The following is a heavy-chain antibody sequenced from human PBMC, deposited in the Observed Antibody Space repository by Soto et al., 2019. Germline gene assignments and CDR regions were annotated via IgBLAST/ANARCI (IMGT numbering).Heavy chain of an antibody. CDR3: ARGRYGDY. CDR1: GYTFTSYG. V-gene: IGHV1-18*01. D-gene: IGHD1-1*01. Sequence: QVHLVQSGAEVKKPGASVKVSCKASGYTFTSYGITWVRQAPGQGLERMGWISAHNGNTDYAQKLQGRVIVTRDTSTSTAYMELRSLRSDATAVYYCARGRYGDYWGQGALVTVSS. J-gene: IGHJ4*02. CDR2: ISAHNGNT.